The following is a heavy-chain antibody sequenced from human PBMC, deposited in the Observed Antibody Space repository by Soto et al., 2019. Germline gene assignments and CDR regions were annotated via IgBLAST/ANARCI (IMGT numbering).Heavy chain of an antibody. CDR3: AYRVTDRTYWDVGYFAP. V-gene: IGHV2-5*02. CDR2: IYWDDDK. J-gene: IGHJ5*02. CDR1: GFSLTTSGVG. Sequence: QITLKESGPTLVEPTETLTLTCSFSGFSLTTSGVGVGWLRQAPGKALECLGIIYWDDDKRYNPSLKNRLTISKDTSKNQVVLSMTYMEPVDTATYFCAYRVTDRTYWDVGYFAPWGQGTLVTVS. D-gene: IGHD1-1*01.